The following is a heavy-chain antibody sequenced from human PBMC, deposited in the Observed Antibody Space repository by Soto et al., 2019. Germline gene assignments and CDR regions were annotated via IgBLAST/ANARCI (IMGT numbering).Heavy chain of an antibody. V-gene: IGHV1-24*01. Sequence: ASVKVSCKVSGYTLTELSMHWVRQAPGKGLEWMGGFDPEDGETIYAQKFQGRVTMTEDTSTDTAYMELSSLRSEDTAVYYCATVPYGSGSYYKPFDYWGQGTLVTVSS. CDR1: GYTLTELS. J-gene: IGHJ4*02. CDR2: FDPEDGET. D-gene: IGHD3-10*01. CDR3: ATVPYGSGSYYKPFDY.